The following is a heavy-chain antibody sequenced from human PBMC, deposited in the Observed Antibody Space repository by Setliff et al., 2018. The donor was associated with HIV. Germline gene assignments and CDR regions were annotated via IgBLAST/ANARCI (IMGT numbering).Heavy chain of an antibody. Sequence: SETLSLTCSVSPYSISSGYYWGWLRQPPGKGLEWIGCLYYGGNTYYNPSLKSRVAMSIDTSKNEVSLRLKSVTAADTAIYYCAREHCSGGSCNGFDIWGQGTMVTVSS. CDR1: PYSISSGYY. D-gene: IGHD2-15*01. J-gene: IGHJ3*02. CDR2: LYYGGNT. CDR3: AREHCSGGSCNGFDI. V-gene: IGHV4-38-2*02.